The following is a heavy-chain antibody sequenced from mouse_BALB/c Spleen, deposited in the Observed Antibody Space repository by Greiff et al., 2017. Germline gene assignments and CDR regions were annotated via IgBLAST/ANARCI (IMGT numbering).Heavy chain of an antibody. CDR2: IRNKANGYTT. CDR3: ARDESYWYFDD. J-gene: IGHJ1*01. Sequence: DVHLVESGGGLVQPGGSLRLSCATSGFTFTDYYMSWVRQPPGKALEWLGFIRNKANGYTTEYSASVKGRFTISRDNSQSILYLQMNTLRAEDSATYDCARDESYWYFDDWGAGTTVTVSS. V-gene: IGHV7-3*02. CDR1: GFTFTDYY.